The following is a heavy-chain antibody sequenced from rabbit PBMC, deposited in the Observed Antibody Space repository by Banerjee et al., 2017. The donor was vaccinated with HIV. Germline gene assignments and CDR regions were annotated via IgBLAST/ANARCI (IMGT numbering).Heavy chain of an antibody. J-gene: IGHJ4*01. Sequence: WAKGRFTISKTSSTTVTLQMTSLTAADTATYFCARGDPNYGHVVLWGQGTLVTVS. V-gene: IGHV1S40*01. CDR3: ARGDPNYGHVVL. D-gene: IGHD6-1*01.